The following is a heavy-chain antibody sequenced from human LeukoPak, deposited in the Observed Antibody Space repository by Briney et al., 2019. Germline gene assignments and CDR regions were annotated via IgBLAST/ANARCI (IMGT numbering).Heavy chain of an antibody. J-gene: IGHJ4*02. D-gene: IGHD6-6*01. Sequence: LSLTCTVSGGSISSSSYYWGWIRQPPGKGLEWVSYISSSGSTIYYADSVKGRFTISRDNAKNSLYLQMNSLRAEDTAVYYCARWTRSSSLGPHFDYWGQGTLVTVSS. CDR2: ISSSGSTI. CDR3: ARWTRSSSLGPHFDY. CDR1: GGSISSSSYY. V-gene: IGHV3-11*04.